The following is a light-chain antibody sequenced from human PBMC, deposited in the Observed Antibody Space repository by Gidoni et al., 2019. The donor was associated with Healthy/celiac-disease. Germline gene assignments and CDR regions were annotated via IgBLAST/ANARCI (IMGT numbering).Light chain of an antibody. CDR1: SSTIGAGYD. CDR3: QSYDSSLRGV. V-gene: IGLV1-40*01. CDR2: GNS. Sequence: QSVLTQPPSVSGAPGQRVTISCTVSSSTIGAGYDVHWYQQLPGTAPKLLIYGNSNRPSGVPDRFSGSKSGTSASLAITGLQAEDEADYYCQSYDSSLRGVFGGGTKLTVL. J-gene: IGLJ2*01.